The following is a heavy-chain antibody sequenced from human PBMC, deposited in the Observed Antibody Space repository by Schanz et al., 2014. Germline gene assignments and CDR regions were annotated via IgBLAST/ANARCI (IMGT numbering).Heavy chain of an antibody. Sequence: QVQLVQSASELKTPGASVRVSCKASGYSFSDFPINWVRQAPGQGLEWMGWINSNSGDPTYAQGFTGRFVFSLDTSVNTAYLQISSLKAEDTAAYYCTTETIAMAGTFSIRGQGTLVTVSS. V-gene: IGHV7-4-1*02. CDR3: TTETIAMAGTFSI. CDR1: GYSFSDFP. CDR2: INSNSGDP. D-gene: IGHD6-19*01. J-gene: IGHJ4*02.